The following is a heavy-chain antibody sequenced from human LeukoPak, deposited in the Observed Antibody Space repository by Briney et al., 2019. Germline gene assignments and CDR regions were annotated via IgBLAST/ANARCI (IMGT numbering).Heavy chain of an antibody. J-gene: IGHJ4*02. D-gene: IGHD3-10*01. CDR2: ISAYNGNT. V-gene: IGHV1-18*01. Sequence: GASVKVSCKASGYTFTSYGISWVRQAPGQGLEWMGWISAYNGNTNYAQKLQGRVTMTTDTSTSTAYMELRSLRSDDTAVYYCAREGKRILWFGEAAGYYYFDYWGQGTLVTVSS. CDR3: AREGKRILWFGEAAGYYYFDY. CDR1: GYTFTSYG.